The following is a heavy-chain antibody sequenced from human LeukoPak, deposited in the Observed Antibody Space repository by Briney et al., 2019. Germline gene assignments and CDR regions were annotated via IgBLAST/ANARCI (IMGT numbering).Heavy chain of an antibody. V-gene: IGHV3-30-3*01. CDR3: ARSLHSSGYYDY. Sequence: GGSLRLSCAASGFTFSSCAMHWVRQAPGKGLEWVAVISYDGSNKYCADSVKGRFTISRDNSKNTLYLQMNSLRAEDTAVYYCARSLHSSGYYDYWGQGTLVTVSS. J-gene: IGHJ4*02. D-gene: IGHD3-22*01. CDR2: ISYDGSNK. CDR1: GFTFSSCA.